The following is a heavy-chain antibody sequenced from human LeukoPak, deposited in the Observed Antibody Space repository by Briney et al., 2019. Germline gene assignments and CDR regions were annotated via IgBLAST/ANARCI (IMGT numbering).Heavy chain of an antibody. CDR1: GGSFSGYY. V-gene: IGHV4-34*01. CDR3: ARHCLVATVVRGDFDY. Sequence: SETLSLTCAVYGGSFSGYYWSWIRQPPGKGLEWIGEINHSGSTNYNPSLKSRVTISVDTSKNQFSLKLSSVTAADTAVYYCARHCLVATVVRGDFDYWGQGTLVTVSS. J-gene: IGHJ4*02. D-gene: IGHD4-23*01. CDR2: INHSGST.